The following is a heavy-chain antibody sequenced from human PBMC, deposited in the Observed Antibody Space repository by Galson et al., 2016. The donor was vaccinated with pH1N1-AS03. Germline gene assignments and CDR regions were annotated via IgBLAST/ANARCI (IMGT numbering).Heavy chain of an antibody. V-gene: IGHV1-46*01. Sequence: SVKVSCKASGFTXXSYYMHWVRQAPGQGLEWMGIIHPSGGPIYAQHFQGRVSMARDTSTSTVYMELSNLRPDDTAVYYCARDGGHYGDCDYWGQGTLVTVSS. CDR2: IHPSGGP. CDR1: GFTXXSYY. D-gene: IGHD4-17*01. J-gene: IGHJ4*02. CDR3: ARDGGHYGDCDY.